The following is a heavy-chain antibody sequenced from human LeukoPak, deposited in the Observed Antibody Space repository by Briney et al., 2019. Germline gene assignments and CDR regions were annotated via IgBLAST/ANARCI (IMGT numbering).Heavy chain of an antibody. J-gene: IGHJ3*02. D-gene: IGHD6-19*01. Sequence: GGSLRHSCAASGFTFSSYSMNWVRQAPGKGLEWVSSISSSSSYIYYADSVKGRFTISRDNAKNSLYLQMNSLRAEDTAVYYCARDSLRIAVAGTYDAFDIWGQGTMVTVSS. CDR3: ARDSLRIAVAGTYDAFDI. V-gene: IGHV3-21*01. CDR1: GFTFSSYS. CDR2: ISSSSSYI.